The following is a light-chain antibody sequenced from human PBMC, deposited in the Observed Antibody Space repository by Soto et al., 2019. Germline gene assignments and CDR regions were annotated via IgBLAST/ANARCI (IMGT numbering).Light chain of an antibody. J-gene: IGKJ4*01. CDR1: HIVSINS. V-gene: IGKV3-20*01. CDR2: GAS. Sequence: ETVLTQSPGTLSLSPGERATLSCRASHIVSINSLAWYQHKPGQAPRLLIYGASSRATGIPDRFSGSGSGTDFTLTISRLEPEDYAVYYCQQYGNSPLTFGGGTKVDIK. CDR3: QQYGNSPLT.